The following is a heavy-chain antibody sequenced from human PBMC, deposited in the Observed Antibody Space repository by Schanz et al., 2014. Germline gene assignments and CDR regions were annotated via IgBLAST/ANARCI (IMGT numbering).Heavy chain of an antibody. Sequence: QGELLQSGAEVKEPGASFPFSFPSTVPPFPSNGITWVRQAPGQGLEWMGWINTYNGDTAYAQNMQGRVSMTTETAASTAYMELRSLRSDDTAVYYCARAGYCRDSGCYSLGIEYWGQGTLVTVSS. CDR1: VPPFPSNG. J-gene: IGHJ4*02. V-gene: IGHV1-18*04. CDR3: ARAGYCRDSGCYSLGIEY. CDR2: INTYNGDT. D-gene: IGHD2-15*01.